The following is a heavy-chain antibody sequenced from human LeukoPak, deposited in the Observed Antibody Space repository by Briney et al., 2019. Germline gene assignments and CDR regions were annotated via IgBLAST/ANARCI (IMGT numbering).Heavy chain of an antibody. J-gene: IGHJ6*04. CDR2: IKRDGSEK. CDR3: ARKFYAMDV. Sequence: GGSLRLSCVASGFTFSSYWMSWVRQAPGKGLEWVANIKRDGSEKHYVDSLKGRFTISRDNAKNSLYLQMNGLRAEDTAVYYCARKFYAMDVWGIGTTVTVSS. V-gene: IGHV3-7*03. CDR1: GFTFSSYW.